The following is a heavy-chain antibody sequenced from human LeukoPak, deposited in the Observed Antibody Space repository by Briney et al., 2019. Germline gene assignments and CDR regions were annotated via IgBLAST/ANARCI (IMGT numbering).Heavy chain of an antibody. CDR2: INAGNGNT. V-gene: IGHV1-3*01. D-gene: IGHD3-22*01. J-gene: IGHJ6*02. CDR1: GYTFTSYA. CDR3: ARGYYDSSGYLDNYYGMDV. Sequence: ASVKVSCKASGYTFTSYAMHWVRQAPGQRLEWMGWINAGNGNTKYSQKFQGRVTITRDTSASTAYMELSSLRSEDTAVYYCARGYYDSSGYLDNYYGMDVWGQGTTVTVSS.